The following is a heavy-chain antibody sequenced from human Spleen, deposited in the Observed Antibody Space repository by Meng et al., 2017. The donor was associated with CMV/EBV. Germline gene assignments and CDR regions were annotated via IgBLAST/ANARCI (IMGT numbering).Heavy chain of an antibody. CDR3: ARTKPYCSSTSCYSYYYYGMDV. CDR2: IYSGSST. V-gene: IGHV3-53*01. J-gene: IGHJ6*02. Sequence: GGSLRLSCAASGFTVSSNYMSWVRQAPGKGLEWVSVIYSGSSTYYADAVKGRFTISRDNSKNTLYLQMNSLRAEDTAVYYCARTKPYCSSTSCYSYYYYGMDVWGQGTTVTVSS. D-gene: IGHD2-2*01. CDR1: GFTVSSNY.